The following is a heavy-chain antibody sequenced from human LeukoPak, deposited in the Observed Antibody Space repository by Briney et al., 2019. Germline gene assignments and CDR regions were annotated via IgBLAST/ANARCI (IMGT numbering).Heavy chain of an antibody. CDR3: ARPLSGGVGATYGAFDI. CDR1: GGSISSSSYY. Sequence: PSETLSLTCTVSGGSISSSSYYWGWIRQPPGKGLEWIGSIYYSGSTYYNPSLKSRVTISVDTSKNQFSLKLRSVTAADTAVYYCARPLSGGVGATYGAFDIWGQGTMVTVSS. D-gene: IGHD1-26*01. V-gene: IGHV4-39*01. J-gene: IGHJ3*02. CDR2: IYYSGST.